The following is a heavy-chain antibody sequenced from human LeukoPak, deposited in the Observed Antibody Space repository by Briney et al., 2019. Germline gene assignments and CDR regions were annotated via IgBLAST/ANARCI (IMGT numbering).Heavy chain of an antibody. D-gene: IGHD3-10*01. Sequence: GGSLRLSCAASGFTFSSCSMNSVRQAPGKGLEWVSYISSSSSTIYYADSVKGRFTISRDNAKNSLYLQMSSLRAEDTAVYYCAREPHGGSGTYVYYYYYYMDVWGKGTTVTVS. CDR2: ISSSSSTI. V-gene: IGHV3-48*01. J-gene: IGHJ6*03. CDR1: GFTFSSCS. CDR3: AREPHGGSGTYVYYYYYYMDV.